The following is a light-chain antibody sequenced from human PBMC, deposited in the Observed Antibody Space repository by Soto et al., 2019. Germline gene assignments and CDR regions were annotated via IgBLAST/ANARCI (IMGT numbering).Light chain of an antibody. CDR2: ENN. V-gene: IGLV6-57*04. J-gene: IGLJ3*02. CDR1: SGSIANNY. CDR3: QSSQDDFWV. Sequence: NFMLTQPHSVSESPGKTLSISCTRSSGSIANNYVQWYQQRPGSAPTTVIYENNQRPSGVPDRFSGSIDSSSNSASLTISGLKPEDEADYYCQSSQDDFWVFGGGTKVTVL.